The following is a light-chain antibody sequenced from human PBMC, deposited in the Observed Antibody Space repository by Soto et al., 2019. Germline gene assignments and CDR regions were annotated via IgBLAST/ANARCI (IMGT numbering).Light chain of an antibody. CDR1: ETVTTN. V-gene: IGKV3-11*01. CDR2: DAS. CDR3: HQRSSWPLT. J-gene: IGKJ4*01. Sequence: EIVLTQSPATLSLSPGERGTLSCRASETVTTNLAWYQQKPGQAPRLLIYDASNRAPGIPARFSGSGSGTDFTLTISSLEPEDFAVYYCHQRSSWPLTFGGGTKVDI.